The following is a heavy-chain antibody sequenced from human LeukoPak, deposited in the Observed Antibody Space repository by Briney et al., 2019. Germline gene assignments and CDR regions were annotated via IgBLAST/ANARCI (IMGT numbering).Heavy chain of an antibody. CDR3: VRQNSDYYYYYLDV. J-gene: IGHJ6*03. Sequence: KPSETLSLTCTVSGVTVSSSSSYWAWIRQPPGGGLGWIGTVYYSGTTHYNTSLESRVTISEDTSRNRFSLMLSSVTAADTALYYCVRQNSDYYYYYLDVWGEGTTVIVSS. CDR2: VYYSGTT. D-gene: IGHD1-7*01. V-gene: IGHV4-39*01. CDR1: GVTVSSSSSY.